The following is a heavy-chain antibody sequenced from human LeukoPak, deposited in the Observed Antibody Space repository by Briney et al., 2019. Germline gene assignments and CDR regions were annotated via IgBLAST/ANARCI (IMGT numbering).Heavy chain of an antibody. D-gene: IGHD6-13*01. CDR2: ISYDGSNK. CDR1: GFTFSSYA. V-gene: IGHV3-30-3*01. Sequence: PGGSLRLSCAASGFTFSSYAMHWVRQAPGQGLEWLAVISYDGSNKYYADSVKGRFTISRDNSKNTLYLQMNSLRAEDTAVYYCAKDHNPSGSWHFDPWGQGTLVTVSS. CDR3: AKDHNPSGSWHFDP. J-gene: IGHJ5*02.